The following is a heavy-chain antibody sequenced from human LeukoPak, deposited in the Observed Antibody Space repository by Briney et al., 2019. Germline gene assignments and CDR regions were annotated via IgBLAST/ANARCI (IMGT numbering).Heavy chain of an antibody. CDR2: INSDGSST. V-gene: IGHV3-74*01. CDR3: ARNPSYGSGSYPMNWFDP. CDR1: GFTFSSYW. Sequence: PGGSLRLSCAASGFTFSSYWMHWVRQAPGKGLVWVSRINSDGSSTSYADSVKGRFTISRDNAKNTLYLQMNSLRAEDTAVYYCARNPSYGSGSYPMNWFDPWGQGTLVTVSS. J-gene: IGHJ5*02. D-gene: IGHD3-10*01.